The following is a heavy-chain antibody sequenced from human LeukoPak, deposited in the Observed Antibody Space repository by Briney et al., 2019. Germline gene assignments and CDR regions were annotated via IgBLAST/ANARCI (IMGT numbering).Heavy chain of an antibody. Sequence: PSETLSLTFTVSGDSFSSYYWSWIRQPAGKGLDWIGRIYNSGGTNYNPSLKSRVTMSVDTSKNQFSLKLSSVTAADTAVYYCARTHCSSTSCHHFDYWGQGTLVTVSS. CDR3: ARTHCSSTSCHHFDY. CDR1: GDSFSSYY. J-gene: IGHJ4*02. CDR2: IYNSGGT. V-gene: IGHV4-4*07. D-gene: IGHD2-2*01.